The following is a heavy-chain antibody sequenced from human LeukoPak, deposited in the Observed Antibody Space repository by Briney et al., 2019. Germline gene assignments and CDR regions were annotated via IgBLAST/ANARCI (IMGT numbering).Heavy chain of an antibody. J-gene: IGHJ4*02. CDR2: SSNDGVYT. Sequence: PGGSLRLSCVASGFTFRNYAMSWVRQSPGKGLEWISASSNDGVYTFHADSVKGRLTLSSDNSKNTLYLQMDSLRAEDTAIYYCAKGSSGGRPYFFDYWGQGTLVTVSS. CDR3: AKGSSGGRPYFFDY. V-gene: IGHV3-23*01. D-gene: IGHD3-22*01. CDR1: GFTFRNYA.